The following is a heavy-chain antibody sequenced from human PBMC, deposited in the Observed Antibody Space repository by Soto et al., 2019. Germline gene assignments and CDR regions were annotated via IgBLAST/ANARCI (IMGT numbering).Heavy chain of an antibody. CDR3: AREGNRFQH. D-gene: IGHD3-10*01. J-gene: IGHJ1*01. CDR1: GFAVSDYY. Sequence: QVQLVESGGGLVKPGGSLRLSCAASGFAVSDYYMSWIRQAPGKGLEWISYISGTANTIFYADSVKGRFTISRDNAKNSLYLQMNSLRPEDTAVYYCAREGNRFQHWGQGTLVTVSS. CDR2: ISGTANTI. V-gene: IGHV3-11*01.